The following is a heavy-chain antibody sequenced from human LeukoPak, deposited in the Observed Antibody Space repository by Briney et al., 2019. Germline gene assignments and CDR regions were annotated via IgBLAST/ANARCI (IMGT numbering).Heavy chain of an antibody. CDR1: GFSVSYNY. Sequence: GGSLRLSCAASGFSVSYNYMTWFRQAPGKGLAWVSLIYAGGSIYTAGSLRGRFTISRDESKNTLYLQMNSLRADDTAVYYCAAWELSSGWFWSFEYWGQGALVTVSS. CDR2: IYAGGSI. D-gene: IGHD6-19*01. J-gene: IGHJ4*02. CDR3: AAWELSSGWFWSFEY. V-gene: IGHV3-53*01.